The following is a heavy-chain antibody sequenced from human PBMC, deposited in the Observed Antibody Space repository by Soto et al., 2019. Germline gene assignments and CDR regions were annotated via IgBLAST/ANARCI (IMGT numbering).Heavy chain of an antibody. J-gene: IGHJ5*02. V-gene: IGHV1-58*01. CDR1: GFTFTSYA. CDR3: ASVTPPYTITVGGYDP. D-gene: IGHD3-16*01. CDR2: IVVGSGNT. Sequence: ASVKVSCKASGFTFTSYAVQWVRKARGQRLEWIGWIVVGSGNTNYAQKFQERVTITRDMSTSTAYMELSSLRSEDTAVYYCASVTPPYTITVGGYDPWGQGTRVTVS.